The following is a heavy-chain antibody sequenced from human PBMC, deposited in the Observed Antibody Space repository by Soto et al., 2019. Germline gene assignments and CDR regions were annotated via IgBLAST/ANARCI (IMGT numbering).Heavy chain of an antibody. V-gene: IGHV1-3*01. J-gene: IGHJ4*02. CDR1: GYTFTSYA. D-gene: IGHD6-13*01. CDR2: INAGNGNT. Sequence: ASVKLSCKDSGYTFTSYAMHWVRQAPGQRLEWMGWINAGNGNTKYSQKFQGRVTITRDTSASTAYMELSSLRSEDTAVYYCARDWGGIAAAPSFDYWGQGTLVTVSS. CDR3: ARDWGGIAAAPSFDY.